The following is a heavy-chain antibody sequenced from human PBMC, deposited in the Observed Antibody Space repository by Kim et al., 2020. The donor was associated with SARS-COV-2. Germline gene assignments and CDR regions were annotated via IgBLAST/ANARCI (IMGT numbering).Heavy chain of an antibody. CDR3: AKVFDVGASISWYLDL. Sequence: GGSLRLSCAASGFTFSKYGMHWVRQAPGKGLEWVAVVSYDGSIKYYTESVKGRFTISRDNSKDSLYLQMDSLRPEDTAVYYCAKVFDVGASISWYLDLWG. D-gene: IGHD1-26*01. V-gene: IGHV3-30*18. J-gene: IGHJ2*01. CDR1: GFTFSKYG. CDR2: VSYDGSIK.